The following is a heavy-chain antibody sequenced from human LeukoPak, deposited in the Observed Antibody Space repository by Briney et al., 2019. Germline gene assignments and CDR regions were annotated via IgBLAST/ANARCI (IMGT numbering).Heavy chain of an antibody. CDR3: AKDLGWIQFGY. V-gene: IGHV3-23*01. J-gene: IGHJ4*02. CDR1: GFIFRNYG. Sequence: GGSLRLCCAASGFIFRNYGMNWVRQPPGKGLERVSGVSPNGETAYYADSVKGRFTISRDNSKNTVYLQVRSLRAEDTAVYYCAKDLGWIQFGYWGQGALVTVSS. D-gene: IGHD5-18*01. CDR2: VSPNGETA.